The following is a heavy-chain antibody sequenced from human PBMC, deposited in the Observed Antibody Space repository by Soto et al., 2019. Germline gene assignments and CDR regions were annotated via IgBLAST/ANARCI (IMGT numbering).Heavy chain of an antibody. D-gene: IGHD1-1*01. Sequence: SETLSLTCTVSGGSISSYYWSWIRQPPGKGLEWIGYIYYSGSTNYNPSLKSRVTISVDTSKNQFSLKLSSVTAADTAVYYCARDRRGTFVHPYYYYGMDVWGQGTTVTVSS. CDR3: ARDRRGTFVHPYYYYGMDV. CDR1: GGSISSYY. J-gene: IGHJ6*02. CDR2: IYYSGST. V-gene: IGHV4-59*01.